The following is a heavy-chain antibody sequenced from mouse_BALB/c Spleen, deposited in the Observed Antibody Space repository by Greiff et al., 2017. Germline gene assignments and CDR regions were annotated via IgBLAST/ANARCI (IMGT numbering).Heavy chain of an antibody. V-gene: IGHV1-80*01. CDR1: GYAFSSYW. D-gene: IGHD1-1*01. CDR3: ARSITTWYFDV. Sequence: VQLQQSGAELVRPGSSVKISCKASGYAFSSYWMNWVKQRPGQGLEWIGQIYPGDGDTNYNGKFKGKATLTADKSSSTAYMQLSSLTSEDSAVYFCARSITTWYFDVWGAGTTVTVSS. J-gene: IGHJ1*01. CDR2: IYPGDGDT.